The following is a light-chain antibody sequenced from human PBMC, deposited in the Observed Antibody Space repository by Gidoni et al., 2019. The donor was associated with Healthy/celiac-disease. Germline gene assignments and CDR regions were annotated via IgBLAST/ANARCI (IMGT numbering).Light chain of an antibody. CDR2: KDS. CDR3: QSADSSGNYVV. Sequence: SYELTQPPSVSVSPGQTARITCPGDALPKQDAYWYQQKPGQAPVLVIYKDSERPSGIPERFSGASSGTTVTLTISGVQAEDEADYYCQSADSSGNYVVVGGGTKLTVL. CDR1: ALPKQD. V-gene: IGLV3-25*03. J-gene: IGLJ2*01.